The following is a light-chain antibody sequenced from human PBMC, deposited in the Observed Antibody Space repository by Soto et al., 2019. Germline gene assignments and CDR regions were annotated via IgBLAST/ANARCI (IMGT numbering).Light chain of an antibody. Sequence: QSVLTQPASVSXXPGQSITISCTGTSSDVGGYKYVSWYQQHPDKAPKLIIFEVSNRPSGISSRFSGSKSGNTASLTISGLQAEDEADYYCASYTSSSTSVIFGRGTKLTVL. CDR2: EVS. CDR1: SSDVGGYKY. V-gene: IGLV2-14*01. CDR3: ASYTSSSTSVI. J-gene: IGLJ2*01.